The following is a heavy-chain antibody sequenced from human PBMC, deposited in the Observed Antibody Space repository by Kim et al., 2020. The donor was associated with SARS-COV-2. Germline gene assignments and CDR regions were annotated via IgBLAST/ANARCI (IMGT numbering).Heavy chain of an antibody. Sequence: GSTNYNPSLKSRVTISVDTSKNQFSRKLSSVTAADTAVYYCAAGLGASGYWGQGTLVTVSS. J-gene: IGHJ4*02. D-gene: IGHD3-16*01. CDR2: GST. CDR3: AAGLGASGY. V-gene: IGHV4-59*01.